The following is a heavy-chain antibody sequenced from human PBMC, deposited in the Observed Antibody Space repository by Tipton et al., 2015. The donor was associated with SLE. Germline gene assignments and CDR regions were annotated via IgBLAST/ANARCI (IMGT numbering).Heavy chain of an antibody. J-gene: IGHJ4*02. CDR1: GFTFSDYA. V-gene: IGHV3-23*01. D-gene: IGHD4-11*01. Sequence: SLRLSCAASGFTFSDYAMSWVRQAPGKGLEWVSTISGSGGNTYYADSVKGRFTISRDNSKDSLHLQMNSLTADDTALYFCVRSRMTTVRDYFESWGQGTLVTVSS. CDR2: ISGSGGNT. CDR3: VRSRMTTVRDYFES.